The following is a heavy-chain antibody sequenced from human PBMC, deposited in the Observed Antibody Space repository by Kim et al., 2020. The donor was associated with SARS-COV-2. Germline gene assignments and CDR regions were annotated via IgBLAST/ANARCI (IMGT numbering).Heavy chain of an antibody. CDR3: ARDFNWNPYYFDY. V-gene: IGHV1-3*01. CDR2: INAGNGNT. D-gene: IGHD1-1*01. J-gene: IGHJ4*02. Sequence: ASVKVSCKASGYTFTSYAMHWVRQAPGQRLEWMGWINAGNGNTKYSQKFQGRVTITRDTSASTAYMELSSLRSEDTAVYYCARDFNWNPYYFDYWGQGTLVTVSS. CDR1: GYTFTSYA.